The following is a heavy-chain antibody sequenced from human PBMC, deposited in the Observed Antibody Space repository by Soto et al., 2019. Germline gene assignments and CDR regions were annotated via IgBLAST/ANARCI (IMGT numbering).Heavy chain of an antibody. Sequence: QMQLVQSGPEVKKPGTSVKVSCKASGFTFTSFAVQWVRQARGQRLEWIGWIVVGSGNTNYAQKFQERVTITRDMSTSTAYMELSSLRSEDTAVYYCAADGGDYGVWGYYGMDVWGQGTTVTVSS. CDR2: IVVGSGNT. CDR3: AADGGDYGVWGYYGMDV. D-gene: IGHD4-17*01. V-gene: IGHV1-58*01. J-gene: IGHJ6*02. CDR1: GFTFTSFA.